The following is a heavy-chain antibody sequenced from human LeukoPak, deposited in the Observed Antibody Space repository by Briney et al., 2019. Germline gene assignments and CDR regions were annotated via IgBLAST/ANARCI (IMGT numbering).Heavy chain of an antibody. V-gene: IGHV4-4*02. CDR2: IYHSGST. D-gene: IGHD3-16*01. CDR1: GGSISSSNW. J-gene: IGHJ3*02. CDR3: ASTRGSSASRRFDI. Sequence: SGTLSLTCAVSGGSISSSNWWSWVRQPPGKGLEWIGEIYHSGSTNYNPSLKSRVTISVDKSKNQFSLKLSSVTAADTAVYYCASTRGSSASRRFDIWGQGTMVTVSS.